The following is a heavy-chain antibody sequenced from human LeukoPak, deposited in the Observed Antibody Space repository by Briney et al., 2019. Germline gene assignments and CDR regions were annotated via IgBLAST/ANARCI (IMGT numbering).Heavy chain of an antibody. CDR3: ARQADFGGVIVSSWFDP. D-gene: IGHD3-16*02. J-gene: IGHJ5*02. CDR1: GGSVSSRHYY. CDR2: VYYSGTT. Sequence: SETLSLTCTVSGGSVSSRHYYWGWIRQPPGKGLEWIGSVYYSGTTYYNPSLKSRVTISVDTSKNEFSLKVNSVTAADTAVYFCARQADFGGVIVSSWFDPWGEGAQVTVSS. V-gene: IGHV4-39*01.